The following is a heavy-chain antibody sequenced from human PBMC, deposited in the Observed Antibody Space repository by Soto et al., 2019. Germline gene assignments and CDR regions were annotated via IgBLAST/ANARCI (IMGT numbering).Heavy chain of an antibody. CDR2: IYYSGST. CDR3: ARPYRGRSGYFDY. J-gene: IGHJ4*02. D-gene: IGHD1-26*01. V-gene: IGHV4-39*01. Sequence: SETLSLTCTVSGGSISSSSYYWGWIRQPPGKGLEWIGSIYYSGSTYYNPSLKSRVTISVDTSKNQFSLKLSSVTAADTAVYYCARPYRGRSGYFDYWGQGTLVPVSS. CDR1: GGSISSSSYY.